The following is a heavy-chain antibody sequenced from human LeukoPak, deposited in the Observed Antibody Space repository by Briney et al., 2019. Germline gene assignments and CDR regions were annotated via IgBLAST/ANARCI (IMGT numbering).Heavy chain of an antibody. D-gene: IGHD5-18*01. CDR3: ARAIRGYSYGSFDY. CDR2: ISSSGSTI. CDR1: GFTFSDYY. J-gene: IGHJ4*02. Sequence: PGGSLRLSCAASGFTFSDYYVSWIRQAPGKGLEWVSYISSSGSTIYYADSVKGRFTISRDNAKNSLYLQMNSLSAEDTAVYYCARAIRGYSYGSFDYWGQGTLVTVSS. V-gene: IGHV3-11*01.